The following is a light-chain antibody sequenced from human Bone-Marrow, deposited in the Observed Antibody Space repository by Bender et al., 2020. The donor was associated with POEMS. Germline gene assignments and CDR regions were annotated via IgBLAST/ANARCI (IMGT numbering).Light chain of an antibody. J-gene: IGLJ2*01. CDR2: DVS. CDR1: SSDVGDYNY. CDR3: SSFTSSSTLGL. V-gene: IGLV2-14*01. Sequence: QSALTQPASVSGSPGQSITISCTGTSSDVGDYNYVSWYQQHPGIAPKLIIYDVSHRPSGVSNRFSGSKSGNTASLTISGLQAEDEADYYCSSFTSSSTLGLFGGGTKLTVL.